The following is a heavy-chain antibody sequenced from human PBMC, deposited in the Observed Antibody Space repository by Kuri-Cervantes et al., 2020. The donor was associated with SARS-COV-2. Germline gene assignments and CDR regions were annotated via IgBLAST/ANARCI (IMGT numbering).Heavy chain of an antibody. Sequence: GGSLRLSCAASGFTFSSYGMHWVRQAPGKGLEWVAFIRYDGSNKYYADSVKGRFTISRDNSKNTLYLQMNSLRAEDTAVYYCARDAGQWLGDNWFDPWGQGTLVTVSS. J-gene: IGHJ5*02. V-gene: IGHV3-30*02. CDR3: ARDAGQWLGDNWFDP. CDR2: IRYDGSNK. CDR1: GFTFSSYG. D-gene: IGHD6-19*01.